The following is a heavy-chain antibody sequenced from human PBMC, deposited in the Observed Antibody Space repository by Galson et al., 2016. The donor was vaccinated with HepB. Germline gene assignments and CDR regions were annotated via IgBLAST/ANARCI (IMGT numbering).Heavy chain of an antibody. D-gene: IGHD3-10*01. V-gene: IGHV3-33*08. Sequence: SLRLSCAASGFTVSSNYMSWVRQAPGKGLEWVAIIWYDGSRKYYADSVKGRFTISRDNARHSLYLEMNNLRGEDTAMYYCARDYVPGAWGQGVLVTVSS. J-gene: IGHJ5*02. CDR2: IWYDGSRK. CDR1: GFTVSSNY. CDR3: ARDYVPGA.